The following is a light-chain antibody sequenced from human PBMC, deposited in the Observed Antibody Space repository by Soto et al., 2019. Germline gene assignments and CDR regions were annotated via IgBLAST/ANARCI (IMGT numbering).Light chain of an antibody. CDR1: QGISSW. V-gene: IGKV1-12*01. J-gene: IGKJ1*01. CDR3: QQSCSSPPT. Sequence: DIQMTQSPSSVSASVGDRVTITCRASQGISSWLAWYQQKPGKAPKLLIFAASSLQSGVPSRFSGSRSGPDCTLTISSLQPEDVATYYCQQSCSSPPTLGQGTKVDIK. CDR2: AAS.